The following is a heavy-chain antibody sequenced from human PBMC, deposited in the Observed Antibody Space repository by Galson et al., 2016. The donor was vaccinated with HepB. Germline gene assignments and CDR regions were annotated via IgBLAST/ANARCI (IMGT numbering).Heavy chain of an antibody. CDR1: GFTFSNYD. J-gene: IGHJ4*02. CDR3: AREARYCTNGVCEFDY. Sequence: SLRLSCAASGFTFSNYDIHWVRQTTGKGLEWVSAIDTAGDTYYPGSVKGRFTISRENAKNSLYLQINSLRAGDTAVYYCAREARYCTNGVCEFDYWGQGTLVTVSS. CDR2: IDTAGDT. V-gene: IGHV3-13*04. D-gene: IGHD2-8*01.